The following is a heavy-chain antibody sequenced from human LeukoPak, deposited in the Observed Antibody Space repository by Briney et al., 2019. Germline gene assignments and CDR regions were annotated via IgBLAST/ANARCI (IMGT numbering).Heavy chain of an antibody. CDR3: ARGEYYYDSSGYWQFDY. CDR1: GYSLTSYW. CDR2: IYPGDSDT. D-gene: IGHD3-22*01. Sequence: GESPKISCKGSGYSLTSYWIGWVRQMPGKGLEWMGIIYPGDSDTRYSPSFQGQVTISADKSISTAYLQWSSLKASDTAMYYCARGEYYYDSSGYWQFDYWGQGTLVTVSS. J-gene: IGHJ4*02. V-gene: IGHV5-51*01.